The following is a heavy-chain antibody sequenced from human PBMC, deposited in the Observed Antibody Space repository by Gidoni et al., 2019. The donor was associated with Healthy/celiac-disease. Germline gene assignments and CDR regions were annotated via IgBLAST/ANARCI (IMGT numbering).Heavy chain of an antibody. CDR2: ISPYNGNT. D-gene: IGHD3-16*01. V-gene: IGHV1-18*01. CDR1: GYTFTSYG. Sequence: QVQLAQSGVEVQKDGASVKVSCKASGYTFTSYGISWVRQATGQGLEWMGWISPYNGNTNYAQKFQGRVTMTTDTSTSTAYMDLRSLRSDDTSIYYGARDGHPTAIGGRLELSWFDPWGQGTLVTVSS. CDR3: ARDGHPTAIGGRLELSWFDP. J-gene: IGHJ5*02.